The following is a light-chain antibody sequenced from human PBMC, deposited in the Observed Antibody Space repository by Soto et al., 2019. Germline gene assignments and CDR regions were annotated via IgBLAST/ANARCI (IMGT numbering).Light chain of an antibody. Sequence: EIVMTQSPATLSVSPGERATLSCRASQSVSSSYLAWYQQKPGQAPRLLIYGASSRATGIPDRFSGSGSGTEFSLTITSLQPEDFATYYCQQLFDSPITFGQGTRLEIK. CDR2: GAS. J-gene: IGKJ5*01. CDR3: QQLFDSPIT. CDR1: QSVSSSY. V-gene: IGKV3-20*01.